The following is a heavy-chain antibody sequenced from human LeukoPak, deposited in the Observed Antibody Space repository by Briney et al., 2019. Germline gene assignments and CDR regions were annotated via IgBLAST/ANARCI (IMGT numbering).Heavy chain of an antibody. V-gene: IGHV4-4*07. J-gene: IGHJ3*02. CDR1: GVSINNYY. CDR2: IYTRGRN. D-gene: IGHD2-15*01. CDR3: ARGRYCSAGICSGGDAFDI. Sequence: SEHLSRNGTGSGVSINNYYWSWIRQPPGQGLEWIGRIYTRGRNNYNPALKSRVTISVDTSKNHFSLMLSSVTAADAAVYSCARGRYCSAGICSGGDAFDIWGQGTMVSVSS.